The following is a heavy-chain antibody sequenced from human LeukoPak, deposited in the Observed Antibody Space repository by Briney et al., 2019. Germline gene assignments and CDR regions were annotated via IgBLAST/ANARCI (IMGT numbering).Heavy chain of an antibody. J-gene: IGHJ4*02. CDR2: ISYDGSDK. CDR1: GFTFSRYA. CDR3: ARSGYCTGGSCGYFDY. Sequence: GGSLRLSCAASGFTFSRYAMRWIRQAPGKWLDWVAVISYDGSDKWYADSVKGRFTISRDNSKNTLYLHMNSLRAEDTAVYYCARSGYCTGGSCGYFDYWGQGTLVTVSS. V-gene: IGHV3-30*04. D-gene: IGHD2-15*01.